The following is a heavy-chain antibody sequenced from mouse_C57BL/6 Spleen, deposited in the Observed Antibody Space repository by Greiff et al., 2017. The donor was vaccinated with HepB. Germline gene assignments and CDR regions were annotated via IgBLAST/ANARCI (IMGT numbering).Heavy chain of an antibody. D-gene: IGHD1-1*01. V-gene: IGHV5-4*01. CDR3: ARESSLTTVEGGFAY. Sequence: EVKVVESGGGLVKPGGSLKLSCAASGFTFSSYAMSWVRQTPEKRLEWVATISDGGSYTYYPDNVKGRFTISRDNAKNNLYLQMSHLKSEDTAMYYCARESSLTTVEGGFAYWGQGTLVTVSA. CDR2: ISDGGSYT. J-gene: IGHJ3*01. CDR1: GFTFSSYA.